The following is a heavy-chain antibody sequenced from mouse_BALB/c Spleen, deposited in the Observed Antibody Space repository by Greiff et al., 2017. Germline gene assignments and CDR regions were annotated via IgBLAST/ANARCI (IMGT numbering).Heavy chain of an antibody. D-gene: IGHD2-3*01. CDR1: GYTFTSYW. V-gene: IGHV1-87*01. CDR2: IYPGDGDT. J-gene: IGHJ2*01. Sequence: QVQLQQSGAELARPGASVKLSCKASGYTFTSYWMQWVKQRPGQGLEWIGAIYPGDGDTRYTQKFKGKATLTADKSSSTAYMQLSSLASEDSAVYYCARWEYWSQGTTLTVSS. CDR3: ARWEY.